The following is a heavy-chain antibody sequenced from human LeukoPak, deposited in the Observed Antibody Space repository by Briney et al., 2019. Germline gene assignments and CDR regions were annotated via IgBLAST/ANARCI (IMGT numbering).Heavy chain of an antibody. Sequence: GASVKVSCKASGYTFTGYYMHWVRQAPGQGLEWMGWINPNSGGTNYAQKFQGRVTMTRDTSISTAYMELSRLRSDDTAVYYCARELGDYGGSDAFDIWGQGTMVTVSS. V-gene: IGHV1-2*02. CDR2: INPNSGGT. J-gene: IGHJ3*02. CDR1: GYTFTGYY. D-gene: IGHD4-23*01. CDR3: ARELGDYGGSDAFDI.